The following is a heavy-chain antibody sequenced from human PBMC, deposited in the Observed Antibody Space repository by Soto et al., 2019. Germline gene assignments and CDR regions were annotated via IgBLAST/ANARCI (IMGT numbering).Heavy chain of an antibody. J-gene: IGHJ4*02. CDR1: AASFSKYY. CDR3: ASVTFGGIVLAH. V-gene: IGHV4-59*01. D-gene: IGHD3-16*01. Sequence: AETLSLTCSVSAASFSKYYWTWIRQPPGKGLEWIGYIYFNGNTKYNPSLEGRLTIAIDTSKKEFSLKLTSVTAADAAVYYCASVTFGGIVLAHWGQGTLVTVSS. CDR2: IYFNGNT.